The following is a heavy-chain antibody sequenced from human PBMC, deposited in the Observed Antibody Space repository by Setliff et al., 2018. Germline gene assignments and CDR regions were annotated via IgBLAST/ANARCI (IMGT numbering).Heavy chain of an antibody. CDR1: GYAFTGYY. V-gene: IGHV1-2*02. D-gene: IGHD6-13*01. Sequence: ASVKVSCKASGYAFTGYYVHWVRQAPGQGLEWMGWINPNSGGTNYAQRFQGRVTMTRDTSINTAYMELSRLRSDDTAVYYCARGTSSSSWPEYFQHWGQGTLVTVSS. CDR2: INPNSGGT. CDR3: ARGTSSSSWPEYFQH. J-gene: IGHJ1*01.